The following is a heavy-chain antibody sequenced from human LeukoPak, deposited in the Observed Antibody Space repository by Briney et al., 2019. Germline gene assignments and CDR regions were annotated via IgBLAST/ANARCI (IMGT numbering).Heavy chain of an antibody. D-gene: IGHD3-16*01. CDR2: VYHTGHT. Sequence: PSETLSLTCTVSGDSISGYYWSWLRQPPGKGLEWIGYVYHTGHTHYSPSLKSRVTVSLDTSRNQVSLILSSVTAADTAVYYCARHRFGHLFDYWGQGTLVFVSS. V-gene: IGHV4-59*01. J-gene: IGHJ4*02. CDR1: GDSISGYY. CDR3: ARHRFGHLFDY.